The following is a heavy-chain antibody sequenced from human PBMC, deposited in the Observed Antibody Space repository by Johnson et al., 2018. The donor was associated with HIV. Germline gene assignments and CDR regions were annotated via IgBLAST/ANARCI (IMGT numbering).Heavy chain of an antibody. D-gene: IGHD3-22*01. CDR3: ARVSTMIVVARNDAFDF. Sequence: VQLVESGGGLVQPGRSLRLSCEASGFTFDDYGMSWVRQGPGKGLEWVSGINWNGGSRDYADSVKGRFTISRDNGKNSLYLQMNSLRAEDTALYYCARVSTMIVVARNDAFDFWGQGTMVTVSS. CDR1: GFTFDDYG. J-gene: IGHJ3*01. CDR2: INWNGGSR. V-gene: IGHV3-20*04.